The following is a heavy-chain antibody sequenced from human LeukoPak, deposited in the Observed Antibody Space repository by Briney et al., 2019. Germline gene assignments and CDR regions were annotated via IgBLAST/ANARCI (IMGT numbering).Heavy chain of an antibody. J-gene: IGHJ4*02. CDR2: INPDGSQK. CDR3: AKLLGTATTFDY. D-gene: IGHD5-24*01. Sequence: GGSLRLSCEASGFTFSRSWMSWVRQAPGKGLEWVASINPDGSQKHHVDSVKGRFTISRDNTRNSVYLQMNSLGGEDTAVYYCAKLLGTATTFDYWGQGTLVTVSS. V-gene: IGHV3-7*01. CDR1: GFTFSRSW.